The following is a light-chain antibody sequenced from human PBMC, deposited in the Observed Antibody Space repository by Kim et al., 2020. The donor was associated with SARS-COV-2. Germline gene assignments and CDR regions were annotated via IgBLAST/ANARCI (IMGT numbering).Light chain of an antibody. CDR3: SSYTSSITLV. CDR2: DVS. CDR1: SSDVGAYNY. V-gene: IGLV2-14*03. J-gene: IGLJ3*02. Sequence: QSALTQPASVSGSPGQSITISCTGTSSDVGAYNYVSWYQQYPGKAPKLIICDVSQRPSGVSNRFSGSKSGNTASLTISGLQAEDEADYYCSSYTSSITLVFGGGTRLTVL.